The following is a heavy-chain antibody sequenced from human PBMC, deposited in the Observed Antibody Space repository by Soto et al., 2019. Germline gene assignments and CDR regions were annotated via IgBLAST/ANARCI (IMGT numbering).Heavy chain of an antibody. CDR1: GFTFSSYA. Sequence: EVQLLESGGGLVQPGGSLRLSCAASGFTFSSYAMSWVRQAPGKGLEWVSAISGSGGSTYYADSVKGRFTISSDNSKNTRNRQMNSLSAEDTAVYYGAKTLQYSSGWDDWFDPWGQGILVTVSS. CDR3: AKTLQYSSGWDDWFDP. D-gene: IGHD6-19*01. CDR2: ISGSGGST. V-gene: IGHV3-23*01. J-gene: IGHJ5*02.